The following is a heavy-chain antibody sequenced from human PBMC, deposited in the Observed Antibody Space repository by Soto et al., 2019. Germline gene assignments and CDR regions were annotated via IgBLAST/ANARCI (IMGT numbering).Heavy chain of an antibody. CDR1: GGSISGYY. CDR3: ARYGSGSNQGWFDP. CDR2: INYSGTT. Sequence: QVQLHESGPGLVKPSETLSLTCTVSGGSISGYYWSWIQQPPGKGLEWIAHINYSGTTDYNPSLKRRVTISVDTSKNQFSLKLTSVTAADTAVYFCARYGSGSNQGWFDPWGQGTLVTVTS. V-gene: IGHV4-59*01. J-gene: IGHJ5*02. D-gene: IGHD3-10*01.